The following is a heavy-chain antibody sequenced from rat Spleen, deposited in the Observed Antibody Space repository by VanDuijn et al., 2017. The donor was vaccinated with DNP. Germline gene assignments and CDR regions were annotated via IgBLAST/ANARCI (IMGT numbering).Heavy chain of an antibody. J-gene: IGHJ2*01. V-gene: IGHV5-22*01. CDR3: VRPHYYYGSYPHY. CDR1: GFTFSDYY. D-gene: IGHD1-12*02. CDR2: ISYDGGST. Sequence: EVQLVESGGGLVQPGRSLKLSCAASGFTFSDYYMAWVRQAPTKGLEWVAYISYDGGSTSYGDSVKGRFTISRDNAKSTLYLQMNSLRSEDTATYHCVRPHYYYGSYPHYWGQGVMVTVSS.